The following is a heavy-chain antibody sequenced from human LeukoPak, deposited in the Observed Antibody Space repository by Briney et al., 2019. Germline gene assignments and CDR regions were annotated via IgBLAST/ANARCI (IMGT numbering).Heavy chain of an antibody. V-gene: IGHV1-46*01. D-gene: IGHD3-10*01. J-gene: IGHJ6*02. CDR1: GYTFTSYY. CDR2: IIPSGGST. Sequence: GASVKVSCKASGYTFTSYYMHWVRQAPGQGLEWMGIIIPSGGSTSYAQKFQGRVTMTRDTSTSTVYMELSSLRSEDTAVYYCARVPADFPRDYYGSGLPGGMDVWGQGTTVTVSS. CDR3: ARVPADFPRDYYGSGLPGGMDV.